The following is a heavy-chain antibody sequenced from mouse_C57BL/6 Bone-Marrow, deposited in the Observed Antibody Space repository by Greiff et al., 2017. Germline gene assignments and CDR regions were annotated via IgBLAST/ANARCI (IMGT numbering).Heavy chain of an antibody. D-gene: IGHD2-4*01. Sequence: LQESGPELVKPGASVKISCKASGYTFTDYYINWVKQRPGQGLAWIGWIYPGSGNTKYNEKFKGKATLTVDTSSSTAYMQLSSLTSEDSAVYFCAGDYGFDYWGQGTTLTVSS. CDR3: AGDYGFDY. CDR2: IYPGSGNT. V-gene: IGHV1-84*01. CDR1: GYTFTDYY. J-gene: IGHJ2*01.